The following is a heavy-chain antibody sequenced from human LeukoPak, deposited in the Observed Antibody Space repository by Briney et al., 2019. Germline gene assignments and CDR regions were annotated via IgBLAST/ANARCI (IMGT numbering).Heavy chain of an antibody. Sequence: SETLSLTCTVSGGSVSSDSYYWSWIRQPPGKGLECIGYIYYSGSANYNPSLRSRVTISVDTSKNQFSLKLSSVTAADTAVYYCAREASTTVAYYGMDVWGQGTTVTVSS. CDR1: GGSVSSDSYY. CDR3: AREASTTVAYYGMDV. D-gene: IGHD4-23*01. J-gene: IGHJ6*02. V-gene: IGHV4-61*01. CDR2: IYYSGSA.